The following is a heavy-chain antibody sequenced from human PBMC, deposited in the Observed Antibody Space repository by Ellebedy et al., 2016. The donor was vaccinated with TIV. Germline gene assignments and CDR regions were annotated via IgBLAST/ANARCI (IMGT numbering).Heavy chain of an antibody. CDR2: INPNSGGT. D-gene: IGHD4-17*01. V-gene: IGHV1-2*02. Sequence: AASVKVSCKASGYTFTGYYMHWVRQAPGQGLEWMGWINPNSGGTNYAQKFQGRVTMTRDTSISTAYMGLSRLRSDDTAVYYCASMTTVPTGYWYFDLWGRGTLVTVSS. CDR1: GYTFTGYY. J-gene: IGHJ2*01. CDR3: ASMTTVPTGYWYFDL.